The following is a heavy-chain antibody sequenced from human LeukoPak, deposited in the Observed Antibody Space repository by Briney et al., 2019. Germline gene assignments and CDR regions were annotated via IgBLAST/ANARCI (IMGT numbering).Heavy chain of an antibody. V-gene: IGHV4-38-2*02. Sequence: SETLSLTCTVSDYSYSMSSSFSWGWIRQPPGKGLEWIGSIYDGGNTYYNPSLKSRVTMSVDTSKNQFSLKLNSVTAADTAVYYCARYRDLRWFYYWGQGTLVTVSS. CDR3: ARYRDLRWFYY. CDR2: IYDGGNT. CDR1: DYSYSMSSSFS. J-gene: IGHJ4*02. D-gene: IGHD2-21*01.